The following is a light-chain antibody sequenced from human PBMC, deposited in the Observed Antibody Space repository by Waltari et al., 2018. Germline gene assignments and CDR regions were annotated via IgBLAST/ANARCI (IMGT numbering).Light chain of an antibody. CDR1: QSVSSN. CDR2: DAS. Sequence: VVMTQSPGTLSVSPGERATLACRASQSVSSNLAWYQQKPGQPPRLLIYDASTRATGIPARFSGSGSGTEFTLTISSLQSEDFAVYYCQHYLNWPSTFGQGTRLEI. CDR3: QHYLNWPST. V-gene: IGKV3-15*01. J-gene: IGKJ5*01.